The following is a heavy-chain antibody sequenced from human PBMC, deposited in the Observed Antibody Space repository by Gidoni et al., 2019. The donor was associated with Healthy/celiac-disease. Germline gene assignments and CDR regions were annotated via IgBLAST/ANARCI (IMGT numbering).Heavy chain of an antibody. CDR2: IDPSDSYT. CDR3: ASWYYDILTGYSEFDY. J-gene: IGHJ4*02. V-gene: IGHV5-10-1*03. Sequence: EVQLVQSGAEVKKPGESLRISCKGSGYSFTSYWISWVRQMPGKGLEWMGRIDPSDSYTNSSPSFQGHVTISADKSISTAYLQWSSLKASDTAMYYCASWYYDILTGYSEFDYWGQGTLVTVSS. CDR1: GYSFTSYW. D-gene: IGHD3-9*01.